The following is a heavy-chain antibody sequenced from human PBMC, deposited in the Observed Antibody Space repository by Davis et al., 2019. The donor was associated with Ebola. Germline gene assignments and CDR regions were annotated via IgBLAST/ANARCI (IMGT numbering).Heavy chain of an antibody. Sequence: ASVTVSCKASGYTFTGYYMHWVRQAPGQGLAWMGWLNPNSGSTNYAQKFQGRVTMTMDTSISTAYMAVSRLRSDDTAVYYCARPLPMIVVALGGYWGQGTLVTVSS. CDR2: LNPNSGST. CDR3: ARPLPMIVVALGGY. CDR1: GYTFTGYY. D-gene: IGHD3-22*01. V-gene: IGHV1-2*02. J-gene: IGHJ4*02.